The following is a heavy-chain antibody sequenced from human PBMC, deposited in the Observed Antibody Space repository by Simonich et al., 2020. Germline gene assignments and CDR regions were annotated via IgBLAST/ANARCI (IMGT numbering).Heavy chain of an antibody. J-gene: IGHJ6*02. D-gene: IGHD6-13*01. V-gene: IGHV4-38-2*01. CDR3: ARVGYSNYYYYGMDV. CDR1: GYSISSGYY. CDR2: IYHRGST. Sequence: QVQLQESGPGLVKPSETLSLTCAVYGYSISSGYYWGGIRQPPGNGQEWIGSIYHRGSTYDNATLKRRVTRSVDTSKNQFALKLSSVTAADTAVYYCARVGYSNYYYYGMDVWGQGTTVTVSS.